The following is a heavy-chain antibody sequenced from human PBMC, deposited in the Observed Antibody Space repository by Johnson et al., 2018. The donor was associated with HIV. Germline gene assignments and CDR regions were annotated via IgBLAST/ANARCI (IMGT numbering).Heavy chain of an antibody. Sequence: VQLVESGGGVVRPGGSLRLSCAASGFIFDDYGMSWVRQAPGKGLEWVSGINWNGGSTGYADSVKGRFIISRDNAKNSLYLQMNSLRAEDTAVYYCARGDYYDSSGPWVDAFDVWGQGTMVTVSS. V-gene: IGHV3-20*04. CDR1: GFIFDDYG. CDR2: INWNGGST. J-gene: IGHJ3*01. D-gene: IGHD3-22*01. CDR3: ARGDYYDSSGPWVDAFDV.